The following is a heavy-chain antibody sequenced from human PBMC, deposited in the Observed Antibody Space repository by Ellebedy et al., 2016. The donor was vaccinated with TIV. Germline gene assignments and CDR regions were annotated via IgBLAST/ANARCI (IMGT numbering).Heavy chain of an antibody. J-gene: IGHJ6*03. CDR3: AHRLEQLWLNYYYMDV. Sequence: SGPTLVKPTQTLTLTCTFSGFSLSTSGVGVGWIRQPPGKALEWLALIYWDDDKRYSPSLKSRLTITKDNSKGQVVLTMTNMDPVDTATYYCAHRLEQLWLNYYYMDVWGKGTTVTVSS. D-gene: IGHD5-18*01. CDR1: GFSLSTSGVG. V-gene: IGHV2-5*02. CDR2: IYWDDDK.